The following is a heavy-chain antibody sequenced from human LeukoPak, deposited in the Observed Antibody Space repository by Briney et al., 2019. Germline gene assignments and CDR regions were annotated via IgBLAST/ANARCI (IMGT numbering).Heavy chain of an antibody. CDR2: VLPIFGIT. Sequence: SVKVSCKASGGSFSSYGISWVRQAPGQGLEWMGGVLPIFGITNYAQRFQGRVTITADESRSTAYMELSSLTSDDTAVYYCASQNPRIAAAGLTTRGQGTLVTVSS. V-gene: IGHV1-69*13. D-gene: IGHD6-13*01. J-gene: IGHJ4*02. CDR1: GGSFSSYG. CDR3: ASQNPRIAAAGLTT.